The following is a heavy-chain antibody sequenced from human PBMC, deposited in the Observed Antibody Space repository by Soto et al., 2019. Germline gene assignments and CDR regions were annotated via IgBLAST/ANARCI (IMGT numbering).Heavy chain of an antibody. D-gene: IGHD2-2*02. CDR2: ISAYNGNT. Sequence: SLKVSCKASGYTFTSYGISWVRQAPGQGLEWMGWISAYNGNTNYAQKLQGRVTMTTDTSTSTAYMELRSLRSDDTAVYYCARGGYCSSTSCYSRSLYYYYGMDVWGQGTTVTGSS. CDR1: GYTFTSYG. J-gene: IGHJ6*02. CDR3: ARGGYCSSTSCYSRSLYYYYGMDV. V-gene: IGHV1-18*01.